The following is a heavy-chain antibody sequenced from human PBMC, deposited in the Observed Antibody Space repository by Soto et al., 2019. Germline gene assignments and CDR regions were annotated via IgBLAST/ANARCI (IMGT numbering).Heavy chain of an antibody. CDR3: ARGDYSAHLDY. CDR2: INHSGST. D-gene: IGHD2-15*01. Sequence: SEALCLTCAVYGGSFSGYYWSWSRQPPGKGLEWIGEINHSGSTNYNPSLKSRVTISVDTSKNQFSLKLSSVTAADTAVYYCARGDYSAHLDYWGQGTLVTVSS. J-gene: IGHJ4*02. CDR1: GGSFSGYY. V-gene: IGHV4-34*01.